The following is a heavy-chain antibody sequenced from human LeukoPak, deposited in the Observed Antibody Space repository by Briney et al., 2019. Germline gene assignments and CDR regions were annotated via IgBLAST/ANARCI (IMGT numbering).Heavy chain of an antibody. V-gene: IGHV4-59*08. D-gene: IGHD2-15*01. J-gene: IGHJ4*02. CDR3: ARRGGSGALFDY. Sequence: WXWXRQPPGXGLEWIGYIYYSGSTNYNPSLKSRVTISVDTSKNQFSLKLSSVTAADTAVYYCARRGGSGALFDYWGQGTLVTVSS. CDR2: IYYSGST.